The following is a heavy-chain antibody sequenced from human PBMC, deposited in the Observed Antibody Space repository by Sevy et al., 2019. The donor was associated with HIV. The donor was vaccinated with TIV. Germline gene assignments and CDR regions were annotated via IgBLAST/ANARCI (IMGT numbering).Heavy chain of an antibody. J-gene: IGHJ4*02. Sequence: GGSLRLSCAASGFTFSNYEMYWVRQAPGKGLEWVATIGSRGADTRYADSVRGRFAISRDDSENTVFLQMSSLRADDTAIYYCAKPTGPVSMAGDYWGQGTVVTVSS. CDR1: GFTFSNYE. D-gene: IGHD6-19*01. CDR2: IGSRGADT. V-gene: IGHV3-23*01. CDR3: AKPTGPVSMAGDY.